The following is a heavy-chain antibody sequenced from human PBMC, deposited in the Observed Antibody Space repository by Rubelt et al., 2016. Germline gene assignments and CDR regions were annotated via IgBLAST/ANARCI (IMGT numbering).Heavy chain of an antibody. D-gene: IGHD2-15*01. V-gene: IGHV4-34*01. CDR3: AREYSRFPNNWFES. J-gene: IGHJ5*01. CDR2: INHSGST. Sequence: QVQLQQWGAGLLKPSETLSLTCAVYGGSFSGYYWSWIRQPPGKGLEWIGGINHSGSTNYNPSLKSRVTISVDNSKNQFSLNLYSVPAADTAGYFCAREYSRFPNNWFESWGQGTLVTVSS. CDR1: GGSFSGYY.